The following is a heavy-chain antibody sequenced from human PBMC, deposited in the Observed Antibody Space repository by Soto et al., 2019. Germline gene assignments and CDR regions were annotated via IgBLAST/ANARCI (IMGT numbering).Heavy chain of an antibody. Sequence: GGSLRLSCSASGFTFSSYAMHWVRQAPGKGLEYVSAISSNGGSTYYADSVKGRFTISRDNSKNTLYLQMSSLRAEDTAEYYCVKALRYFDWLPDFDYWGQGTLVTVS. CDR2: ISSNGGST. CDR3: VKALRYFDWLPDFDY. CDR1: GFTFSSYA. J-gene: IGHJ4*02. V-gene: IGHV3-64D*06. D-gene: IGHD3-9*01.